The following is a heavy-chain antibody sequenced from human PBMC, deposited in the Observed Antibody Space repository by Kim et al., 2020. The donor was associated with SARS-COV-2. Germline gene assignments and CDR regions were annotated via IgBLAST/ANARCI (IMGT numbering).Heavy chain of an antibody. J-gene: IGHJ5*02. CDR3: ARESELDWEQQLWEWFDP. CDR1: GFTFSSYE. Sequence: GGSLRLSCAASGFTFSSYEMIWVRQAPGKGLEWVSYISSSGSTIYYADSVKGRFTVSRDNAKNSLYLQMNSLRAEDTAVYYCARESELDWEQQLWEWFDPWGQGTLVTVSS. CDR2: ISSSGSTI. V-gene: IGHV3-48*03. D-gene: IGHD6-13*01.